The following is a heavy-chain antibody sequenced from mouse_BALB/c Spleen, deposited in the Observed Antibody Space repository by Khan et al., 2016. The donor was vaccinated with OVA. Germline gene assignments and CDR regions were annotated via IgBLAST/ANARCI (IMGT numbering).Heavy chain of an antibody. CDR1: GYSITRDYA. V-gene: IGHV3-2*02. J-gene: IGHJ4*01. D-gene: IGHD4-1*01. Sequence: EVQLQESGPGLVKPSQSLSLTCAVTGYSITRDYAWNWIRQFPGNKLEWMGYISNSGSTSYNPSLNSRISITRDTSKNQFFLQLNSVTTEDTATYYCASELGRYYAMDYWGQGTSVTGSS. CDR2: ISNSGST. CDR3: ASELGRYYAMDY.